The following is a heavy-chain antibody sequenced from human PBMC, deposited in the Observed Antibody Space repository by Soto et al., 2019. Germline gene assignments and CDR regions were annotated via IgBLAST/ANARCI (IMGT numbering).Heavy chain of an antibody. CDR3: ASWAGKARDFGGPSDS. D-gene: IGHD4-17*01. J-gene: IGHJ4*02. Sequence: ASVKVSCKASGYTFTSHGINWVRQAPGQGLEWMGWISGYNANTNFAENLQGRVTMTADTSTSTAYMELTSLRSDDTAVYSCASWAGKARDFGGPSDSWSQGARVTVSS. CDR2: ISGYNANT. CDR1: GYTFTSHG. V-gene: IGHV1-18*04.